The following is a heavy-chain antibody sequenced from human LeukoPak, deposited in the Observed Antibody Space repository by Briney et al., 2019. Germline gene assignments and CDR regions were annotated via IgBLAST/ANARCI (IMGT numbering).Heavy chain of an antibody. J-gene: IGHJ6*03. Sequence: PSETLSLTCAVYGGSFSGYYWSWIRQPPGKGLEWIGEINHSGSTNYNPSLKSRVTISVDTSKNQFSLKLSSVTAADTAVYYCARASRSGSYFSNYYYYMDVWGKGTTVTVSS. D-gene: IGHD3-10*01. CDR3: ARASRSGSYFSNYYYYMDV. CDR1: GGSFSGYY. CDR2: INHSGST. V-gene: IGHV4-34*01.